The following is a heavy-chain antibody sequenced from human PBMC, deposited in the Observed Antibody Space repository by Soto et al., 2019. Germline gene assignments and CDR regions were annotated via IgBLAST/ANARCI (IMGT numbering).Heavy chain of an antibody. J-gene: IGHJ6*03. D-gene: IGHD6-13*01. V-gene: IGHV4-59*01. CDR1: GGSISSYY. Sequence: PSETLSLTCTVSGGSISSYYWSWIRQPPGKGLEWIGYIYYSGSTNYNPSLKSLVTISVDTSKNQFSLKLSSVTAADTAVYYCARDIAAERGYYYYYMHVWGKGTTVTVSS. CDR2: IYYSGST. CDR3: ARDIAAERGYYYYYMHV.